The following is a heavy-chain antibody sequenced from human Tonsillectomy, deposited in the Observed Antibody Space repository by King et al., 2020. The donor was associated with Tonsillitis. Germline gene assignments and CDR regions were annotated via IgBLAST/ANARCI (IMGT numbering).Heavy chain of an antibody. J-gene: IGHJ3*02. D-gene: IGHD2-2*01. CDR2: IGTAGDT. CDR1: GFTFSSYD. CDR3: ARISSRGAFDI. Sequence: EVQLVEFGGGLVQPGGSLRLSCAASGFTFSSYDMHWVRKATGKGLEWVSAIGTAGDTYYPGSVKGRFTISRENAKNSLYLQMNSLRAGDTAVYYCARISSRGAFDIWGQGTMVTVSS. V-gene: IGHV3-13*01.